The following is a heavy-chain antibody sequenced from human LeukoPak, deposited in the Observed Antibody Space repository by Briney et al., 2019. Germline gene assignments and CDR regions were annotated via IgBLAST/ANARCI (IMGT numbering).Heavy chain of an antibody. J-gene: IGHJ4*02. CDR1: GFTFNNYA. D-gene: IGHD5-18*01. CDR3: AKRTKPRGYSYTH. Sequence: PGGSLRLSCAASGFTFNNYAMSWVRQAPGKGPEWVSAISGSGGSTYYADSVKGRFTISRDNSKNTLYLQMNSLRAEDTAAYYCAKRTKPRGYSYTHWGQGTLVTVSS. CDR2: ISGSGGST. V-gene: IGHV3-23*01.